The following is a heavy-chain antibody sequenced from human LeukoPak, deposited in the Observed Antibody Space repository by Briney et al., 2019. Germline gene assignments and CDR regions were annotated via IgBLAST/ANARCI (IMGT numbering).Heavy chain of an antibody. Sequence: SETLSLTCTVSGGSISSYYWSWIRQPPGKGLEWIGYIYSSGSTSYKSSLKSRVTISVDTSKNQFSLRLSSVTAADTAVYYCARVLAARRPYYYYYMDVWGKGTTVTVSS. D-gene: IGHD6-6*01. V-gene: IGHV4-59*01. CDR2: IYSSGST. J-gene: IGHJ6*03. CDR3: ARVLAARRPYYYYYMDV. CDR1: GGSISSYY.